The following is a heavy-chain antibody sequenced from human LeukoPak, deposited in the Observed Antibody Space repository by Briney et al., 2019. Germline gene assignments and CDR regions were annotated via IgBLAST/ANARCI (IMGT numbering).Heavy chain of an antibody. J-gene: IGHJ4*02. CDR1: GFTFSTYS. D-gene: IGHD6-13*01. CDR2: ISGSSSTI. CDR3: ARDHYSRNDY. Sequence: PGGSLRLSCAASGFTFSTYSMTWVRQAPGKGLEWISYISGSSSTIYYADSVKGRFTISRDNAKNSLYLQMNSLRGEDTAVYYCARDHYSRNDYWGQGTLITVSS. V-gene: IGHV3-48*01.